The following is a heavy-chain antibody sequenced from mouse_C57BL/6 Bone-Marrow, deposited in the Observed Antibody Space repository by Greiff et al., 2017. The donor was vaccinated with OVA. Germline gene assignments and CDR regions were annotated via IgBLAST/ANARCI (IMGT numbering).Heavy chain of an antibody. CDR1: GYTFTSYW. J-gene: IGHJ4*01. D-gene: IGHD2-4*01. V-gene: IGHV1-64*01. Sequence: QVQLQQPGAELVKPGASVKLSCKASGYTFTSYWMHWVKQRPGQGLEWIGMIHPNSGSTNYNEKFKSKATLTVDKSSSTAYMQLNSLTSEDSAVYYFARPYDSDKDYYDMDYWGRGTSVTVTS. CDR2: IHPNSGST. CDR3: ARPYDSDKDYYDMDY.